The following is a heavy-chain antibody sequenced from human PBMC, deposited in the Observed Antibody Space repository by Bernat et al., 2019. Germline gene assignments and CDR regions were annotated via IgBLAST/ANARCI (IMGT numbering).Heavy chain of an antibody. CDR2: RDYSGST. CDR3: ARGYCSGGSCYSTY. D-gene: IGHD2-15*01. CDR1: GGGSSRRRED. V-gene: IGHV4-39*01. J-gene: IGHJ4*02. Sequence: EEGGGRGKGEERRGLTCKGGGGGSSRRREDGGWIRQPPGKGGEGRGRRDYSGSTYYNPSLKSRVTISVDTSKNQFSLKLSSVTAADTAVYYCARGYCSGGSCYSTYWGQGTLVTVSS.